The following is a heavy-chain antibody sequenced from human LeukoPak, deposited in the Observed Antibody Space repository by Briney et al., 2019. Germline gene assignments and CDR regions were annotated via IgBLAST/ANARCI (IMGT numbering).Heavy chain of an antibody. J-gene: IGHJ4*02. Sequence: GGSLRLSCAASGFTVSNNYMSWVRQAPGKGLEWVSIVYSGGHTYYADSVKGRFTISRDKSKNTLYLQMSSLRAEDTAVYYCARGIRDCSRTTCYQPFDYWGQGALVTVSS. CDR2: VYSGGHT. CDR1: GFTVSNNY. D-gene: IGHD2-2*01. V-gene: IGHV3-53*01. CDR3: ARGIRDCSRTTCYQPFDY.